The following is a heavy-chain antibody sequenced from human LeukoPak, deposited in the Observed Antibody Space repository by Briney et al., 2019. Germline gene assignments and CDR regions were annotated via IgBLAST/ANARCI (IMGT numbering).Heavy chain of an antibody. CDR3: TTIDEVNRKLDY. V-gene: IGHV3-73*01. CDR2: IRSKANNYAT. D-gene: IGHD1-14*01. J-gene: IGHJ4*02. Sequence: PGGSLRLSCAASGFTFSGSAIHWVRQASGKGRGWVGRIRSKANNYATAYAESVKGRFTISRDDSKNTAYLQMNSLKAEDTAVYYCTTIDEVNRKLDYWGQGTLVTVSS. CDR1: GFTFSGSA.